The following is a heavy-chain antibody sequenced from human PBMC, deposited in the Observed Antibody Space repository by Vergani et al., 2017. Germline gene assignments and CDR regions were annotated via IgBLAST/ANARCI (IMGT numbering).Heavy chain of an antibody. J-gene: IGHJ5*02. CDR1: GFTVSSNY. Sequence: EVQLVESGGVVVQPGGSLRLSCAASGFTVSSNYMSWVRQAPGKGLEWVSVIYSGGSTYYADSVKGRFTISRDNSKNTLYLQMNSLRAEDTAVYYCAKVRYNWNDAGWFDPWGQGTLVTVSS. V-gene: IGHV3-53*01. D-gene: IGHD1-1*01. CDR3: AKVRYNWNDAGWFDP. CDR2: IYSGGST.